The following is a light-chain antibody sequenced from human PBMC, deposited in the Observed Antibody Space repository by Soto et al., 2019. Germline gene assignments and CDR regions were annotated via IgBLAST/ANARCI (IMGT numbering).Light chain of an antibody. CDR2: EVS. J-gene: IGLJ1*01. Sequence: QLVLTQPASVSGSPGQSITISCTGTSSDVGGYNYVSWYQQHPGKAPKLMIYEVSNRPSGVSNRFSGPKSGNTASLTISGLQAEDAADYYFSSYTSSSTYVFGTGTKLTVL. CDR1: SSDVGGYNY. V-gene: IGLV2-14*01. CDR3: SSYTSSSTYV.